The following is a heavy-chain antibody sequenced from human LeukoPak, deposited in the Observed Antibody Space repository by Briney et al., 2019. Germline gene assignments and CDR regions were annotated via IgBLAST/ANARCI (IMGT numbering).Heavy chain of an antibody. D-gene: IGHD2-15*01. CDR2: IIPIFGTA. J-gene: IGHJ5*02. V-gene: IGHV1-69*05. Sequence: SVKVSCKASGGTFGSYAISWVRQAPGQGLEWMGRIIPIFGTANYAQKFQGRVTITTDESTSTAYMELSSLRSEDTAVYYCARDRGIVVVVAANNWFDPWGQGTLVTVSS. CDR3: ARDRGIVVVVAANNWFDP. CDR1: GGTFGSYA.